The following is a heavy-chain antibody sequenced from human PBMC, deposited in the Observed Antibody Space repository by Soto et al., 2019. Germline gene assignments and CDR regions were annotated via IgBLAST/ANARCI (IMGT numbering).Heavy chain of an antibody. V-gene: IGHV3-48*02. Sequence: GGSLRLSCAASGFTFSSYSMNWVRQAPGKGLEWVSYISSSSSTIYYADSVKGRFTISRDNAKNSLYLQMNSLRDEDTAVYYCEREVSYGREHGMDVWGQGTTVTVSS. CDR3: EREVSYGREHGMDV. D-gene: IGHD5-18*01. CDR2: ISSSSSTI. CDR1: GFTFSSYS. J-gene: IGHJ6*02.